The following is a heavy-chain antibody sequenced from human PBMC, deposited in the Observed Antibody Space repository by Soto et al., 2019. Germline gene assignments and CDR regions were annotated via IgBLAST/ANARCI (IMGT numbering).Heavy chain of an antibody. J-gene: IGHJ6*02. CDR3: ARNYVLSYYYYDMDV. CDR1: GGSISSGGYS. Sequence: QVQLQESGPGLVKPSQTLSLTCTVSGGSISSGGYSWSWIRQHPGKGLEWIGYIYYSGSTYYNPSLKSRVTISVDTSKNQFSLKLSSVTAADTAVYYCARNYVLSYYYYDMDVWRQGTTVTVSS. CDR2: IYYSGST. D-gene: IGHD4-4*01. V-gene: IGHV4-31*03.